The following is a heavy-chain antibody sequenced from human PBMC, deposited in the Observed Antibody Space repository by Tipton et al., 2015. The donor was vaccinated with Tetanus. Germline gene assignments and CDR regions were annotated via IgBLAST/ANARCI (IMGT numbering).Heavy chain of an antibody. D-gene: IGHD4-17*01. CDR1: GFTFSSYA. CDR2: IYSGGSST. V-gene: IGHV3-23*03. CDR3: ASSTVTR. J-gene: IGHJ4*02. Sequence: GSLRLSCAASGFTFSSYAMSWVRQAPGKGLEWVSVIYSGGSSTYYADSVKGRFTISRDNAKNLLYLQMSSLRREDTAVYYCASSTVTRWGPGTLVTVSS.